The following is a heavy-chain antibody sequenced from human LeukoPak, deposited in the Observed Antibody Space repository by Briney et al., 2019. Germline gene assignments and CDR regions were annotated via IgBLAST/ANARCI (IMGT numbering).Heavy chain of an antibody. CDR3: AKHATGDYGGGYFDY. Sequence: GGSLRLSCAVAGFTLNTNVMDRVRQAPGKGLEWVSAITGSGAGTYYADSVKGRFTISKDNSKNTVYLQMNSLRAEDTAIYYCAKHATGDYGGGYFDYWGQGTLVTVSS. CDR1: GFTLNTNV. CDR2: ITGSGAGT. J-gene: IGHJ4*02. D-gene: IGHD4-17*01. V-gene: IGHV3-23*01.